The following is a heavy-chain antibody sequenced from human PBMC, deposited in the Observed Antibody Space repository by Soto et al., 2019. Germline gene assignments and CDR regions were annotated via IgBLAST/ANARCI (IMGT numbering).Heavy chain of an antibody. D-gene: IGHD3-16*02. CDR3: ARGRDYVWGSYRTLYYYGMDV. Sequence: PSETLSLTCAVSGGSISSSNWWSWVRQPPGKGLEWIGEINHSGSTNYNPSLKSRVTISVDTSKNQFSLKLSSVTAADTAVYYCARGRDYVWGSYRTLYYYGMDVWGQGTTVTVSS. V-gene: IGHV4-4*02. CDR1: GGSISSSNW. J-gene: IGHJ6*02. CDR2: INHSGST.